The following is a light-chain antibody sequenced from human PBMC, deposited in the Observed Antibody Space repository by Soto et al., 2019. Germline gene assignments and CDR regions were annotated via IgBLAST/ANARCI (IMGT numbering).Light chain of an antibody. V-gene: IGKV1-17*03. CDR2: GAS. CDR3: LQHNTYPLS. CDR1: QAISHY. Sequence: DIQMTQSPSAMSASVGDRVTITCRASQAISHYLAWFHQRPGKVPKRLIYGASTLESGVPSRFSGSGSGTEFTLTISSLQPEDFGTYYCLQHNTYPLSFGGGTKVDNK. J-gene: IGKJ4*01.